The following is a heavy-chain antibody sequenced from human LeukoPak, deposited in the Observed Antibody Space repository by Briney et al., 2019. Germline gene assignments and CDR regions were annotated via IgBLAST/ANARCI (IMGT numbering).Heavy chain of an antibody. Sequence: SSVKVSCNASAGTFSSYAISWVRQAPGQGLEWMGGIIPIFGTANYAQKFQGRVTITADESTSTAYMELSSLRSEDTAVYYCARVFGLRYFDWANNWFDPWGQGTLVTVSS. J-gene: IGHJ5*02. CDR3: ARVFGLRYFDWANNWFDP. CDR1: AGTFSSYA. D-gene: IGHD3-9*01. CDR2: IIPIFGTA. V-gene: IGHV1-69*01.